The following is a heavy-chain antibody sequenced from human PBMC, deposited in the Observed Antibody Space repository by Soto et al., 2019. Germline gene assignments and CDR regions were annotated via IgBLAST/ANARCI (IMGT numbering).Heavy chain of an antibody. CDR2: IWYDGSNK. J-gene: IGHJ6*02. CDR3: ARRFSPGFRYYYYGMDV. CDR1: GFTFSSYG. Sequence: QVQLVESGGGVVQPGRSLRLSCAASGFTFSSYGMHWVRQAPGKGLEWVAVIWYDGSNKYYAESVKGRFTISRDNSKNTLYLQMNSMRAEDTAVYYCARRFSPGFRYYYYGMDVWGQGTTVTVSS. D-gene: IGHD3-16*01. V-gene: IGHV3-33*01.